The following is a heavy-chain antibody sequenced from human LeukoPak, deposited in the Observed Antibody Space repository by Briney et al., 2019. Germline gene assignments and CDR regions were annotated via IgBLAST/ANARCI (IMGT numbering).Heavy chain of an antibody. CDR2: ISSSSSYI. V-gene: IGHV3-21*01. Sequence: PGGSLRLSCAASGFTFSSYSMNWVRQAPGNRLEWVSSISSSSSYIYYADSVKGRFTISRDNAKNSLYLQMNSLRAEDTAVYYCARDARYYRWLPRNDAFDIWGQGTMVTVSS. CDR3: ARDARYYRWLPRNDAFDI. J-gene: IGHJ3*02. CDR1: GFTFSSYS. D-gene: IGHD3-9*01.